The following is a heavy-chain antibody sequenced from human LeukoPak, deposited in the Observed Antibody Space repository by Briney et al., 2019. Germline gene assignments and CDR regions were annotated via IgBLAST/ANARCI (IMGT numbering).Heavy chain of an antibody. D-gene: IGHD3-22*01. J-gene: IGHJ3*02. CDR3: AKELKTYYYDSSIDAFDI. CDR2: IWYDGSNK. V-gene: IGHV3-33*06. CDR1: GFTSSSDG. Sequence: GGSLRLSCAASGFTSSSDGMHWVRQAPGKGLEWVAVIWYDGSNKYYADSVKGRFTISRDNSKNTLYLQMNSLRAEDTAVYYCAKELKTYYYDSSIDAFDIWGQGTMVTVSS.